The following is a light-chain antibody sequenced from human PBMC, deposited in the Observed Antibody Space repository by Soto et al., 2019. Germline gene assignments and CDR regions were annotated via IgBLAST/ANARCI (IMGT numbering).Light chain of an antibody. Sequence: DIQMTQSPSSVSASVGDRVTITCRASQGISSWLGWYQQKPGKAPKLLIDAASSLQSGAPSRVSGSGSGTDFTLTICILQPEDLATDYCQQANSFPFTFGGGPKVEIK. CDR2: AAS. V-gene: IGKV1D-12*01. J-gene: IGKJ4*01. CDR1: QGISSW. CDR3: QQANSFPFT.